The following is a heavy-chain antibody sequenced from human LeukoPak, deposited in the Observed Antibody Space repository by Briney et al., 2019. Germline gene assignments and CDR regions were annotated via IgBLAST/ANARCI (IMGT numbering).Heavy chain of an antibody. V-gene: IGHV3-9*01. CDR1: GFTFDDYA. CDR3: AKDMFPLVPYYYYGMDV. CDR2: ISWNSGSI. D-gene: IGHD2-8*02. J-gene: IGHJ6*02. Sequence: GRSLRLSCAASGFTFDDYAMHWVRRAPGKGLEWVSGISWNSGSIGYADSVKGRFTISRDNAKNSLYLQMNSLRAEDTALYYCAKDMFPLVPYYYYGMDVWGQGTTVTVSS.